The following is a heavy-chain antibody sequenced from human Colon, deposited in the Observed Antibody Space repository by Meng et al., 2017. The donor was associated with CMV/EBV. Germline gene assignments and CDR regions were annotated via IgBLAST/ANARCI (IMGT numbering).Heavy chain of an antibody. CDR2: IKSKAAGGTT. CDR1: GFTFSNAW. V-gene: IGHV3-15*01. CDR3: AKDAGISAVGKGWIDP. D-gene: IGHD6-13*01. Sequence: GESLKISCAASGFTFSNAWMSWFRQAPNKGLEWVGRIKSKAAGGTTDFVAPVKGRFTISRDDSKNTLYLQVNSLKTEDTAVYYCAKDAGISAVGKGWIDPWGQGTLVTVSS. J-gene: IGHJ5*02.